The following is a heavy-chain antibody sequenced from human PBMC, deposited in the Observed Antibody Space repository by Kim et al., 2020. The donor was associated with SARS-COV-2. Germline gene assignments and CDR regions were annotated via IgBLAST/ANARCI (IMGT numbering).Heavy chain of an antibody. CDR3: AREGIVVVVAAGSMDV. CDR2: IWYDGSNK. CDR1: GFTFSSYG. J-gene: IGHJ6*02. D-gene: IGHD2-15*01. Sequence: WGSLRLSCAASGFTFSSYGMHWVRQAPGKGLEWVAVIWYDGSNKYYADSVKGRFTISRDNSKNTLYLQMNSLRAEDTAVYYCAREGIVVVVAAGSMDVWGQGTKVTVSS. V-gene: IGHV3-33*01.